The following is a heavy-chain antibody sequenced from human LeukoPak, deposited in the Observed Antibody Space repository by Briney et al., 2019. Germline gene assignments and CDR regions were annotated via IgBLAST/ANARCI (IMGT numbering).Heavy chain of an antibody. CDR2: ISAY. CDR3: ARGSWITGTTSYYYHMDV. J-gene: IGHJ6*03. Sequence: GASVKVSCKASGYTFTSYGISWVRQAPGQGLEWMGWISAYAQKFQGRVTMTTDTSTSTAYMELRSLSSDDTAVYYCARGSWITGTTSYYYHMDVWGKGTTVTVSS. CDR1: GYTFTSYG. D-gene: IGHD1-7*01. V-gene: IGHV1-18*01.